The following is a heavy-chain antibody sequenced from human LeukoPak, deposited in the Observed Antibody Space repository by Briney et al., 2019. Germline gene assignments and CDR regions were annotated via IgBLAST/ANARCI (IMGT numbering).Heavy chain of an antibody. D-gene: IGHD5-12*01. CDR3: AREGSDSGYDFVGP. J-gene: IGHJ4*02. V-gene: IGHV4-34*01. Sequence: SETLSLTCAVYGGSFSGYYWGWIRQPPGKGLEWIGEINHSGSTNYNPSLKSRVTISVDTSKNQFSLKLSSVTAEDTAVYYCAREGSDSGYDFVGPWGQGTLVTVSS. CDR2: INHSGST. CDR1: GGSFSGYY.